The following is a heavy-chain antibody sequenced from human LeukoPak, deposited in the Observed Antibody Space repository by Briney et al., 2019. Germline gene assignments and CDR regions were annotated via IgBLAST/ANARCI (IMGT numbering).Heavy chain of an antibody. V-gene: IGHV3-21*01. CDR3: ATEMDIVVVAAATYYYYGMDV. D-gene: IGHD2-15*01. Sequence: RGGSLRLSCAASGFTFSSYSMNWVRQAPAKGLEGVASISSSSSYIYYADSVKGRFTISRDNAKTSLYLQMNSLRAEDTAVYYCATEMDIVVVAAATYYYYGMDVWGQGTTVTVSS. J-gene: IGHJ6*02. CDR2: ISSSSSYI. CDR1: GFTFSSYS.